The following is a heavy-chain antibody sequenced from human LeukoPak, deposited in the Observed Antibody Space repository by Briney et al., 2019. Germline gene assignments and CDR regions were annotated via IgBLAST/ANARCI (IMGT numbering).Heavy chain of an antibody. V-gene: IGHV3-74*01. J-gene: IGHJ6*02. CDR1: GFTFSSYW. CDR3: TRESSSSYYYGLDV. Sequence: GGSLRLSCAASGFTFSSYWMHWVRQAAGKGLVWVSRIGSDGSGTNYADSVKGRFTISRDNAKNTLYLQMNSLRAEDTAVYYCTRESSSSYYYGLDVWGQGTTVTVSS. D-gene: IGHD6-6*01. CDR2: IGSDGSGT.